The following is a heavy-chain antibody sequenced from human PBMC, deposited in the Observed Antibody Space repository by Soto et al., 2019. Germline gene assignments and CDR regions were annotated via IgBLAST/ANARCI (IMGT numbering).Heavy chain of an antibody. V-gene: IGHV1-69*01. D-gene: IGHD2-2*01. CDR2: IIPIFGTA. Sequence: QVQLVQSGAEVKKPGSSVKVSCKASGGTFSSYAISWVRQAPGQGLEWMGGIIPIFGTANYAQKFQGRVTITADESASTAKLELSSLRSEDTAVYYCARVGGPIVGVPAAISWFDPWGQGTLVTVSS. CDR3: ARVGGPIVGVPAAISWFDP. CDR1: GGTFSSYA. J-gene: IGHJ5*02.